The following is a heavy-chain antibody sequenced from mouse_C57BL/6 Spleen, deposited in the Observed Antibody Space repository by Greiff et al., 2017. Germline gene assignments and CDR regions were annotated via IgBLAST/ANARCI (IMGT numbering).Heavy chain of an antibody. CDR2: IYPGDGDT. J-gene: IGHJ3*01. CDR3: ARAYGNPWFAY. Sequence: QVQLQQSGAELVKPGASVKISCKASGYAFSSYWMNWVKQRPGKGLEWIGQIYPGDGDTNYNGKFKGKATLTADKSSSTAYMQLRRLTSEDSAVYFCARAYGNPWFAYWGQGTLVTVSA. V-gene: IGHV1-80*01. CDR1: GYAFSSYW. D-gene: IGHD2-1*01.